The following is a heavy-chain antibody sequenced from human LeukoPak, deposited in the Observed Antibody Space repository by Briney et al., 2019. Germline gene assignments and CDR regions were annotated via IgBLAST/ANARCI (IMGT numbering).Heavy chain of an antibody. D-gene: IGHD6-13*01. Sequence: GGSLRLSCAASGFTFSDYYMNWIRQAPGKGLEWVSSISSSGSTTNYADSAKGRFTISRDNAKNSLYLQMNSLRAEDTAVYYCAKKDGYTNSWSFDYWGQGTLVTVSS. CDR2: ISSSGSTT. CDR1: GFTFSDYY. CDR3: AKKDGYTNSWSFDY. J-gene: IGHJ4*02. V-gene: IGHV3-11*01.